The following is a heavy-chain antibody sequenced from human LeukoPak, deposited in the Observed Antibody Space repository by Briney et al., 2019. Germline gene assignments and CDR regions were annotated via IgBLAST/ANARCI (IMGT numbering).Heavy chain of an antibody. CDR1: GFTFSSYT. CDR3: ATGPPSSDGHDAFDI. J-gene: IGHJ3*02. V-gene: IGHV3-21*01. CDR2: ISGNSNYI. Sequence: GGSLRLSCAASGFTFSSYTINWVRQAPGKGLEWVSSISGNSNYIYYADSVKGRFTISRDSAKSSLYLQMNSLRAEDTAVYYCATGPPSSDGHDAFDIWGQGTMVTVSS.